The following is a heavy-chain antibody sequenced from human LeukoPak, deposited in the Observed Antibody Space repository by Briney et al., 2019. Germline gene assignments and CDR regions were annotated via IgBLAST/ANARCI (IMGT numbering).Heavy chain of an antibody. Sequence: ASVKVSCKASGYIFTSYNMYWVRQAPGQGLEWMGIINSSGGSTNYAQKFQGRVTITRNTSISTAYMELSSLRSEDTAVYYCAREVGRNWFDPWGQGTLVTVSS. V-gene: IGHV1-46*01. CDR3: AREVGRNWFDP. CDR2: INSSGGST. D-gene: IGHD1-26*01. CDR1: GYIFTSYN. J-gene: IGHJ5*02.